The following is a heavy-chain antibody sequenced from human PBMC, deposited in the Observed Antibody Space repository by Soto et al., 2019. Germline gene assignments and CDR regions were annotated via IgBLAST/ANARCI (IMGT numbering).Heavy chain of an antibody. CDR1: GGTFNTFA. J-gene: IGHJ4*02. V-gene: IGHV1-69*06. Sequence: QVQLVQSGAEVKKPGSSVNVSCKASGGTFNTFAISWVRQAPGQGLEYLGGIVPILGPAFYAQRFQGRVTITADNSTNTAYLELTSLSSEDTAVYYFARAAKRYFDSWGQGTQVTVSS. CDR3: ARAAKRYFDS. CDR2: IVPILGPA.